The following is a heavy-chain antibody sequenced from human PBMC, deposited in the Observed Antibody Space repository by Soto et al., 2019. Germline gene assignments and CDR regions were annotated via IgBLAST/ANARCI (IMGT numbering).Heavy chain of an antibody. D-gene: IGHD3-22*01. CDR1: GGSISSYY. CDR2: IYYSGST. Sequence: PSETLSLTCTVSGGSISSYYWSWIRQPPGKGLEWIGYIYYSGSTNYNPSLKSRVTISVDTSKNQFSLKLSSVTAADTAVYYCARCHYDSSGYDGGDAFDIWGQGTMVSLSS. V-gene: IGHV4-59*01. J-gene: IGHJ3*02. CDR3: ARCHYDSSGYDGGDAFDI.